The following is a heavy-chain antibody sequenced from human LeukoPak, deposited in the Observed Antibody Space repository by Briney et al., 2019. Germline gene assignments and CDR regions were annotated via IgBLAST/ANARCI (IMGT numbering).Heavy chain of an antibody. CDR3: ARDAASGNNWFDP. CDR2: ISPSSSST. CDR1: GFTFSNS. V-gene: IGHV3-48*01. J-gene: IGHJ5*02. D-gene: IGHD3-3*01. Sequence: PGGSLRLSCAASGFTFSNSLNWVRQAPGKGLAWVSYISPSSSSTYYADSVKGRFTISRDNARNSLYLQMNSLSTEDTALYYCARDAASGNNWFDPWGQGTLVTVSS.